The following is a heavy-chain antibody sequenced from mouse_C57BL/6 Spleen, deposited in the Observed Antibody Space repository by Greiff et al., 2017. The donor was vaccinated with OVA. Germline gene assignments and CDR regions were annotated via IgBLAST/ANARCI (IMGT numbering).Heavy chain of an antibody. CDR1: GFSLTSYG. CDR2: IWSGGST. J-gene: IGHJ4*01. CDR3: ARLSITTVYAMDY. D-gene: IGHD1-1*01. V-gene: IGHV2-2*01. Sequence: VKLMESGPGLVQPSQSLSITCTVSGFSLTSYGVHWVRQSPGTGLEWLGVIWSGGSTDYNAAFISRLSISKDNSKSQVFFKMNSLQADDTAIYYCARLSITTVYAMDYWGQGTSVTVSS.